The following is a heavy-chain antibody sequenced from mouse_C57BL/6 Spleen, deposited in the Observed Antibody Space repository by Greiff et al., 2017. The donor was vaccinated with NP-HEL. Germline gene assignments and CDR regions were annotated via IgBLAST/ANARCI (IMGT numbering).Heavy chain of an antibody. Sequence: VKLMESGGGLVKPGGSLKLSCAASGFTFSSYTMSWVRQTPEQRLEWVATISGGGGNTYYPDSVKGRFTISRDNAKNTQYLQMSSLRAEDTALYYCARDLYWYFDVWGTGTTVTVAS. CDR3: ARDLYWYFDV. CDR2: ISGGGGNT. V-gene: IGHV5-9*01. J-gene: IGHJ1*03. CDR1: GFTFSSYT.